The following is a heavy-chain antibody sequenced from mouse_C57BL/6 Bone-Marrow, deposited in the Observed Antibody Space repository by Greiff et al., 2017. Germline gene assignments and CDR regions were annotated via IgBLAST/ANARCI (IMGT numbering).Heavy chain of an antibody. D-gene: IGHD2-3*01. CDR3: ARRDGYYTWFAY. CDR1: GYTFTSYW. Sequence: VKLKQPGAELVKPGASVKMSCKASGYTFTSYWITWVKQRPGQGLEWIGDIYPGSGSTNYNEKFKSKATLTVDTSSSTAYMQLSSLTSEDSAVYYCARRDGYYTWFAYWGQGTLVTVSA. V-gene: IGHV1-55*01. CDR2: IYPGSGST. J-gene: IGHJ3*01.